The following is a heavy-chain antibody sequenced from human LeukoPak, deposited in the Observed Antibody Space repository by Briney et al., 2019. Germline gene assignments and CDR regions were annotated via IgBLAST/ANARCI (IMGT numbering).Heavy chain of an antibody. J-gene: IGHJ4*02. CDR2: IIPIFGTA. D-gene: IGHD6-13*01. Sequence: ASVKVSCKASGGTFSSYAISWVRQAPGQGLEWMGGIIPIFGTANYAQKFQGRVTITADESTSTAYMELSRLRSEDTAVYYCARDLDSSWHYYFDYWGQGTLVTVSS. CDR3: ARDLDSSWHYYFDY. CDR1: GGTFSSYA. V-gene: IGHV1-69*13.